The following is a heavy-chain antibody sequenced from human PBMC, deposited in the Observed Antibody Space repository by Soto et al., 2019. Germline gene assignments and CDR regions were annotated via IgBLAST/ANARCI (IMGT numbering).Heavy chain of an antibody. D-gene: IGHD3-10*01. V-gene: IGHV4-4*07. Sequence: PSETLSLTCTVSGGSISSYYWSWIRQPAGKGLEWIGRIYTSGSTYYNPSLKSRVTISVDTSKNQFSLKLSSVTAADTAVYYCGSGSYGKRYNWFDPWGQGTLVTVSS. CDR1: GGSISSYY. J-gene: IGHJ5*02. CDR3: GSGSYGKRYNWFDP. CDR2: IYTSGST.